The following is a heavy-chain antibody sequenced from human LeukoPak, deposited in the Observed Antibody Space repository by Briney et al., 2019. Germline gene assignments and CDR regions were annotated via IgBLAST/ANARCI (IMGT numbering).Heavy chain of an antibody. CDR1: GFTFSSYA. D-gene: IGHD2-2*03. CDR3: AKVETWVGYCSSTSCYVDYFDY. V-gene: IGHV3-23*01. Sequence: GGSLRLSCAASGFTFSSYAMSWVRQAPGKGLEWVSGISGSGGRTHYADSVKGRFTISRDNSKNTLYLQMNSLRAEDTAVYYCAKVETWVGYCSSTSCYVDYFDYWGQGTLVTVSS. CDR2: ISGSGGRT. J-gene: IGHJ4*02.